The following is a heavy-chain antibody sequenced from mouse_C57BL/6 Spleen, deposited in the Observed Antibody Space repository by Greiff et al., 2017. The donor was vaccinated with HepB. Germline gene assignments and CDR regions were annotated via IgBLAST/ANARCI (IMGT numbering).Heavy chain of an antibody. Sequence: LQESGAELARPGASVKLSCKASGYTFTSYGISWVKQRTGQGLEWIGEIYPRSGNTYYNEKFKGKATLTADKSSSTAYMELRSLTSEDSAVYFCARSGYGSSYGYAMDYWGQGTSVTVSS. CDR1: GYTFTSYG. CDR3: ARSGYGSSYGYAMDY. V-gene: IGHV1-81*01. CDR2: IYPRSGNT. D-gene: IGHD1-1*01. J-gene: IGHJ4*01.